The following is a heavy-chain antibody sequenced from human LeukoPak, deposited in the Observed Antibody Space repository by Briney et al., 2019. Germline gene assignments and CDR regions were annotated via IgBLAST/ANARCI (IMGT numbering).Heavy chain of an antibody. D-gene: IGHD2-2*01. CDR1: GYTFTNSA. V-gene: IGHV1-3*01. CDR2: INGGNGNT. J-gene: IGHJ4*02. CDR3: ARGYCDTTNCYSYDY. Sequence: ASVKVSCKASGYTFTNSALHWVRQAPGERPEWMGWINGGNGNTKYSQDFQGGVTITRDTSASTAYMELSRLRSEDTAVYYCARGYCDTTNCYSYDYWGQGTLVTVSS.